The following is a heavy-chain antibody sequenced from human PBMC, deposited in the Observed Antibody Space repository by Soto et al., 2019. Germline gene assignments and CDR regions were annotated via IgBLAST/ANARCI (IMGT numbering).Heavy chain of an antibody. J-gene: IGHJ2*01. CDR3: ARGPSTIYDFWGGHPVWYFDL. V-gene: IGHV4-34*01. CDR1: GGSFSGYY. CDR2: INHSGST. D-gene: IGHD3-3*01. Sequence: SETLSLTCAVYGGSFSGYYWSWIRQPPGKGLEWIGEINHSGSTNYNPFLKSRVTISVDTSKNQFSLKLSSVTAADTAVYYCARGPSTIYDFWGGHPVWYFDLWGRGTLVTVSS.